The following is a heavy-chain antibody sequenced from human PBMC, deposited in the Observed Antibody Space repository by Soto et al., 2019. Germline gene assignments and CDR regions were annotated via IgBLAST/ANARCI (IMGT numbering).Heavy chain of an antibody. J-gene: IGHJ3*02. D-gene: IGHD3-10*01. CDR1: GSFFGPYW. V-gene: IGHV3-74*01. CDR2: VNGDSPTI. CDR3: VRDRGYPDSFNI. Sequence: EEQLVESGGGLVQPGGSLRPPGAASGSFFGPYWMHWVGQPPGKGLGGVAQVNGDSPTILHADSVKGRFTISRDNAKNTLYLQMDSLRVEDTGVYFCVRDRGYPDSFNIWGQGTMVTVSS.